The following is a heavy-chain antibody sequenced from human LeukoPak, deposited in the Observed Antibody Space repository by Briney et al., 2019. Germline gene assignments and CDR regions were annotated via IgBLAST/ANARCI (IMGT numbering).Heavy chain of an antibody. J-gene: IGHJ4*02. D-gene: IGHD1-26*01. CDR1: GFTFSSYW. CDR3: ARDKAVGPTLLDY. CDR2: IKQDGSEK. V-gene: IGHV3-7*01. Sequence: GGSLRLSCAASGFTFSSYWMSWVRQAPGKGLEWVANIKQDGSEKYYVDSVKGRFTISRDNAKNSLYLQMNSLRAEDTAVYYCARDKAVGPTLLDYWGQGTLVTVSS.